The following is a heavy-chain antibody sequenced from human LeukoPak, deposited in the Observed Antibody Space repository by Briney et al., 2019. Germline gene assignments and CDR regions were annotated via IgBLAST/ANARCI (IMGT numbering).Heavy chain of an antibody. CDR1: GFTFSSYS. CDR3: AKDVVGTPFDI. CDR2: ISSSSSYI. Sequence: GGSLKLSYAASGFTFSSYSMNWVRQAPGKRLEWVSSISSSSSYIYYADSVKGRFTISRDNAKNSLYLQMNSLRAEDTAVYYCAKDVVGTPFDIWGQGTMVTVSS. J-gene: IGHJ3*02. V-gene: IGHV3-21*01. D-gene: IGHD2-21*01.